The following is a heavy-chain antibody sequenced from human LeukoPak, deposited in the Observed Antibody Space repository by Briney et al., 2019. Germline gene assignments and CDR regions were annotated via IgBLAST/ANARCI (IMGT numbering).Heavy chain of an antibody. D-gene: IGHD3-9*01. J-gene: IGHJ4*02. V-gene: IGHV3-23*01. Sequence: GGSLRLSCVASGFTFSSYAMSWVRQSPGKGLEWVSAISGSGVTTHYAGSVKGRFSISRDNSKNTLYLQMNSLRAEDTAVYYCAKERYFDWLPHPGFDYWGQGTLVTVSS. CDR1: GFTFSSYA. CDR3: AKERYFDWLPHPGFDY. CDR2: ISGSGVTT.